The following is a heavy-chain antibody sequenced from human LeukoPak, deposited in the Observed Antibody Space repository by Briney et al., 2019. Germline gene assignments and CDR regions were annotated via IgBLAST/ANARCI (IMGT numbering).Heavy chain of an antibody. D-gene: IGHD6-19*01. CDR2: ISYDGSNK. V-gene: IGHV3-30-3*01. J-gene: IGHJ4*02. CDR3: AKEPQWLVRGGSADY. CDR1: GFTFSSYA. Sequence: SGGSLRLSCAASGFTFSSYAMHWVRQAPGKGLEWVAVISYDGSNKYYADSVKGRFTISRDNSKNTLYLQMNSLRAEDTAVYYCAKEPQWLVRGGSADYWGQGTLVTVSS.